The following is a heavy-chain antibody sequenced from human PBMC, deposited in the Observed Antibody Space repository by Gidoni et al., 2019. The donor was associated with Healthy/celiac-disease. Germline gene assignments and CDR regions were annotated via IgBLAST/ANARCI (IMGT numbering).Heavy chain of an antibody. V-gene: IGHV4-4*02. J-gene: IGHJ3*02. CDR3: ARTTGRQDAFDI. CDR1: GGSISSSNW. Sequence: HVQLQESGPGLVTPSVTLSLTCAVSGGSISSSNWLSWVRQPPGKGLEWIGEIYHSGSTNYNPSLKSRVTISVDKSKNQFSLKLSSVTAADTDVYYCARTTGRQDAFDIWGEGTMVNVSS. CDR2: IYHSGST.